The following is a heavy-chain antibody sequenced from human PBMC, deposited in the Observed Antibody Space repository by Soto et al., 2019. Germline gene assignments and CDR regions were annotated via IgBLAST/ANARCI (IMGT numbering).Heavy chain of an antibody. V-gene: IGHV3-21*01. CDR3: ARSGTVVDAFDI. CDR2: ISSSSSYI. J-gene: IGHJ3*02. CDR1: GSTFSSYS. D-gene: IGHD2-15*01. Sequence: LRLSCAASGSTFSSYSMNWVRQAPGKGLEWVSPISSSSSYIYYADSVKGRFTISRDNAKNSLYLQMNSLRAEDTAVYYCARSGTVVDAFDIWGQGTMVTVSS.